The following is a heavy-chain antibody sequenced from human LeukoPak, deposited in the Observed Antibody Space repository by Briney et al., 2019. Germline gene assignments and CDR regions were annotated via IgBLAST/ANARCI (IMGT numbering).Heavy chain of an antibody. J-gene: IGHJ4*02. D-gene: IGHD6-19*01. Sequence: GGSLRLSCAASGFTVSSNYMSWVRQAPGKGLECVSVIYSGGSTYYADSVKGRFTISRDNSKKTLYLQMKSLRAEDTAVHYCASVFSSGWIFDYWGQGTLVTVSS. V-gene: IGHV3-66*01. CDR2: IYSGGST. CDR1: GFTVSSNY. CDR3: ASVFSSGWIFDY.